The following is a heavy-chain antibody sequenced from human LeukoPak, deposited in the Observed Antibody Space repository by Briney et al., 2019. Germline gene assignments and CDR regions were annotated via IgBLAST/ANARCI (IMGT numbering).Heavy chain of an antibody. CDR1: GFTFSSYW. CDR2: IKQDGSEK. CDR3: ARELLRYFDWLSADVWFDP. J-gene: IGHJ5*02. V-gene: IGHV3-7*01. Sequence: GGSLRLSCAASGFTFSSYWMSWVRQAPGKGLEWVANIKQDGSEKYYVDSVKGRFTISRDNAKNSLYLQMNSLRAEDTAVYYCARELLRYFDWLSADVWFDPWGQGTLVTVSS. D-gene: IGHD3-9*01.